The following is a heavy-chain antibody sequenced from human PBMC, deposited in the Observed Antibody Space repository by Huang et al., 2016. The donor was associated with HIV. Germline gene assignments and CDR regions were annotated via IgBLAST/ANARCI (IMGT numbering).Heavy chain of an antibody. V-gene: IGHV5-51*01. J-gene: IGHJ6*02. CDR3: ARLIGSPSFYYGLDV. CDR2: IYPGASET. D-gene: IGHD3-10*01. CDR1: GYRFRSNW. Sequence: EVQLVQSGAEVKKPGESLKISCKGSGYRFRSNWVGWVRQMPGKGLEWMGLIYPGASETRYSPSFQGQVTISADKSINTAYLQWSSLKASDTAMYYCARLIGSPSFYYGLDVWGQGTTVTVSS.